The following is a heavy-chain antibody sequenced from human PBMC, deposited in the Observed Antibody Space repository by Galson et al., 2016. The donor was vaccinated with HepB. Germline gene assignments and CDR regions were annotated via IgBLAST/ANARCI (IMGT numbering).Heavy chain of an antibody. CDR3: ARGGCSSTSCYRGRYYYYYYMDV. J-gene: IGHJ6*03. D-gene: IGHD2-2*02. CDR2: IWYDGSNK. Sequence: SLRLSCAASGFTFGSYGMHWVRQAPGKGLEWVAVIWYDGSNKYYADSVKGRFTISRDNSKNTLYLQMNSLRAEDTAVYYCARGGCSSTSCYRGRYYYYYYMDVWGKGTTVTVSS. V-gene: IGHV3-33*01. CDR1: GFTFGSYG.